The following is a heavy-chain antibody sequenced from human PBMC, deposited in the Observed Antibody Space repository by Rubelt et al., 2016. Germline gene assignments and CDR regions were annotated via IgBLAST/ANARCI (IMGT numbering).Heavy chain of an antibody. CDR2: INHSGST. V-gene: IGHV4-34*01. CDR1: GGSFSGYY. J-gene: IGHJ4*02. D-gene: IGHD6-19*01. CDR3: ARPGRNSSGINF. Sequence: QVQLQQWGAGLLKPSETLSLTCAVYGGSFSGYYWSWIRQPPGKGLEWIGEINHSGSTNYNPSLRCRVTISVDTSKNQFSLKLSSVTAADTAVYYWARPGRNSSGINFWGQGTLVTVSS.